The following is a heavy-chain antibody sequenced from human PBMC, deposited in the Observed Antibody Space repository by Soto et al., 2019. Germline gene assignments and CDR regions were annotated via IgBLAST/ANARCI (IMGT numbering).Heavy chain of an antibody. V-gene: IGHV1-46*01. Sequence: ASVKVSCKASGYAFTDHYIHWVRQAPGQGLEWMGIISPDGSSTRYSQKFQARITMTRDTSTSTVYMELNSLRSEDTAVYYCARAPRGGVIIVITWAQIDYWGQGTLVTVS. J-gene: IGHJ4*02. CDR2: ISPDGSST. CDR3: ARAPRGGVIIVITWAQIDY. D-gene: IGHD3-3*01. CDR1: GYAFTDHY.